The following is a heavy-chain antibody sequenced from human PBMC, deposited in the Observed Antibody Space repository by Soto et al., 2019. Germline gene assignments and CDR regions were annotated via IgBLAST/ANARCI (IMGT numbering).Heavy chain of an antibody. Sequence: GGSLRLSCAASGFTFSSYWMSWVRQAPGKGLEWVANIKQDGSEKYYVDSVKGRFTISRDNAKNSRYLQMNSLRAEDTAVYYCARASNTIFGVVIEGSYYMDVWGKGTTVTVSS. CDR2: IKQDGSEK. V-gene: IGHV3-7*01. CDR3: ARASNTIFGVVIEGSYYMDV. D-gene: IGHD3-3*01. CDR1: GFTFSSYW. J-gene: IGHJ6*03.